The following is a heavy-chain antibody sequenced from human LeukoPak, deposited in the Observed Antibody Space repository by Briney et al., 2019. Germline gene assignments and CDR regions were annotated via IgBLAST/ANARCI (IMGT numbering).Heavy chain of an antibody. CDR3: ARGSELDY. D-gene: IGHD3-10*01. CDR1: GFTFSSYA. CDR2: ISYDGSNG. Sequence: GGSLRLSCAASGFTFSSYAMHWVRQAPGRGLEWVTVISYDGSNGYYAGSVKGRFTISRDNSKNTLYLQMNSLRAEDTAVYYCARGSELDYWGQGTLVTVSS. V-gene: IGHV3-30*04. J-gene: IGHJ4*02.